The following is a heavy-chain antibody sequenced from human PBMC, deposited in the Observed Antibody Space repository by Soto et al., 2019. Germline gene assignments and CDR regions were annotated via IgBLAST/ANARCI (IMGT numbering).Heavy chain of an antibody. V-gene: IGHV3-73*02. CDR1: GFTFSGSA. CDR2: IRSKANSYAT. CDR3: TGSSGWPRGYYYGIDV. D-gene: IGHD6-19*01. Sequence: EVQLVESGGGLVQPGGSLKLSCAASGFTFSGSAMHWVRQASGKGLEWVGRIRSKANSYATAYAASVKGRFTISRDDSKHTAYLQMNSLNTEDTAVYDCTGSSGWPRGYYYGIDVWGQGTTVTVSS. J-gene: IGHJ6*02.